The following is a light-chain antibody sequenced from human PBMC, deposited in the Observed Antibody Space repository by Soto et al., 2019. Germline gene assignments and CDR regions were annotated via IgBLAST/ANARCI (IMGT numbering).Light chain of an antibody. CDR2: AAS. Sequence: EVVVTQSPGTLSLSPGERATLSCRASQSVTSSSLAWYQQKPGQAPRLLIYAASSRATGIPGRLSGSGSGTDFTLSISRLEPADVAVYYCQYYGSSVTSTFGPGTKVEIK. V-gene: IGKV3-20*01. J-gene: IGKJ1*01. CDR1: QSVTSSS. CDR3: QYYGSSVTST.